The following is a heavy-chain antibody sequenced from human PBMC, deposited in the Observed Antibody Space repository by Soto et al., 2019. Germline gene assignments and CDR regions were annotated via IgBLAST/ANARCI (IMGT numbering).Heavy chain of an antibody. Sequence: PGESLKISCKGSGYNFATYWTAWVRQLPGTGPEWMGIIYPGDSDTSYSPSFQGQVTISVDKSISTAYLQWNSLKASDTAVYYCARRGYSYGLDVWGQGTKVTVSS. V-gene: IGHV5-51*01. J-gene: IGHJ6*02. CDR1: GYNFATYW. D-gene: IGHD5-18*01. CDR2: IYPGDSDT. CDR3: ARRGYSYGLDV.